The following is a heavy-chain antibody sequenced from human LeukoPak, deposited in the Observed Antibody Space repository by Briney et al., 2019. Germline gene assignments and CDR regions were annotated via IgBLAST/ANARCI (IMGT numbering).Heavy chain of an antibody. Sequence: SVKVSCKASGGTFSSYAISRVRQAPGQGLEWMGGIIPIFGTANYARKFQGRGTITTDESTSTAYMELSSLRSEDTAVYYCARGMTVTTSFDYWGQGTLVTVSS. J-gene: IGHJ4*02. CDR2: IIPIFGTA. CDR1: GGTFSSYA. V-gene: IGHV1-69*05. D-gene: IGHD4-17*01. CDR3: ARGMTVTTSFDY.